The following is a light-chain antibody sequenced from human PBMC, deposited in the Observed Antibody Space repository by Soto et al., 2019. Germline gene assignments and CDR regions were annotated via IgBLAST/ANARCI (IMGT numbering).Light chain of an antibody. J-gene: IGLJ2*01. CDR3: QSYDSSLSGSEVV. CDR1: SSNIGAGYD. Sequence: QSVLTQPPSVPGAPGQRVTISCTGSSSNIGAGYDVHWYQQLPGTAPKLLIYGNSNRPSGVPDRFSGSKSGTSASLAITGLQAEDEADYYCQSYDSSLSGSEVVFGGGTKLTVL. CDR2: GNS. V-gene: IGLV1-40*01.